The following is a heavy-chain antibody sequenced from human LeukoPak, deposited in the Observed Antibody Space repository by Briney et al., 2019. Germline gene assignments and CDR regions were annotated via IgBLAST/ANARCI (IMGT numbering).Heavy chain of an antibody. V-gene: IGHV4-39*01. CDR2: IYYSGST. CDR1: GGSISSSSYY. J-gene: IGHJ4*02. Sequence: SETLSLTCTVTGGSISSSSYYWGWIRQPPGKGLEWIGNIYYSGSTYSNPSLKSRVTISVDTSKNQFSLKLSSVTAADTAVYYCAICYGANEGSFDYWGQGTLVTVSS. CDR3: AICYGANEGSFDY. D-gene: IGHD4-17*01.